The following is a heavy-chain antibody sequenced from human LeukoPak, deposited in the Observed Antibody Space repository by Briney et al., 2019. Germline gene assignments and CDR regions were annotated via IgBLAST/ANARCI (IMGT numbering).Heavy chain of an antibody. Sequence: GSSVKVSCKASGYTFTSYYMHWVRQAPGQGLEWMGIINPSGGSTSYAQKFQGSVTMTRDTSTSTVYMELSSLRSEDTAVYYCARDPTYIAVADPTGGLDYWGQGTLVTVSS. J-gene: IGHJ4*02. CDR2: INPSGGST. CDR3: ARDPTYIAVADPTGGLDY. D-gene: IGHD6-19*01. V-gene: IGHV1-46*01. CDR1: GYTFTSYY.